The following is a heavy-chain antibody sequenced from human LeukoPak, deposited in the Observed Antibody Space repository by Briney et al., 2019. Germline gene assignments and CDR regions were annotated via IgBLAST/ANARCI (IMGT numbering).Heavy chain of an antibody. J-gene: IGHJ4*02. Sequence: ASVKVSCKASGYTFTGYYMHWVRQAPGQGLEWMGWINPNSGGTNYAQKFQGRVTMTRDTSISTAYMELSRLRSDDTAVYYCTTMVRGVRMSFDYWGQGTLVTVSS. V-gene: IGHV1-2*02. CDR3: TTMVRGVRMSFDY. CDR1: GYTFTGYY. CDR2: INPNSGGT. D-gene: IGHD3-10*01.